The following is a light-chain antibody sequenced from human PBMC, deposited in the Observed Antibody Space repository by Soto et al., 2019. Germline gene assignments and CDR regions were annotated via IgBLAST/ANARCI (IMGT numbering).Light chain of an antibody. Sequence: DIPMTQSPSSLSASVGDRVTITCRASQTISIFLNWYQQKPGKAPKLLIYGASTLQGGVPSRFSGSGSGTDFTLTISRLQPEDFATYYCQRSYGFPPWTFGQGTKVEIK. J-gene: IGKJ1*01. CDR1: QTISIF. CDR2: GAS. V-gene: IGKV1-39*01. CDR3: QRSYGFPPWT.